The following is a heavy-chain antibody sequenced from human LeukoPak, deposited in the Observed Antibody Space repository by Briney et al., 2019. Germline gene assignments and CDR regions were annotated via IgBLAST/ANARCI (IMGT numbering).Heavy chain of an antibody. D-gene: IGHD1-26*01. CDR1: GFIFRNYG. Sequence: PGGSLRLACAASGFIFRNYGMNWVRQAPGKGLEWVSGIYTNGNTSYADSVRGRFTISRDNSKNTLYLQMHSLRVDDTAVYYCAHLVWEYVGGLDVWGQGTTVTVSS. CDR2: IYTNGNT. V-gene: IGHV3-23*05. J-gene: IGHJ6*02. CDR3: AHLVWEYVGGLDV.